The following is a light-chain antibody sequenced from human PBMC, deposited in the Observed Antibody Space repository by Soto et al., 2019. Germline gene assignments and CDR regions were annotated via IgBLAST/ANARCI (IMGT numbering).Light chain of an antibody. CDR3: QQYGSSPYT. CDR1: QSVSSSY. J-gene: IGKJ2*01. Sequence: EIVLTQCPGTLSLSPGVRATLSCRASQSVSSSYLAWYQQKPGQAPRLLIYGASSRATGIPDRFSGSGSGTDFTLTISRLEPEDFAVYYCQQYGSSPYTFGQGTQL. V-gene: IGKV3-20*01. CDR2: GAS.